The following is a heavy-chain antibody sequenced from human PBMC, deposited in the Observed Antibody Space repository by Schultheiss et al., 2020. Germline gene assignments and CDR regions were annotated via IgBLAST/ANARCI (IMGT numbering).Heavy chain of an antibody. Sequence: SETLSLTCAVYGGSFSGYYWSWIRQPPGKGLEWIGEINYSGSTNYNPSLKSRVTISVDTSKNQFSLKLSSVTAADTAVYYCASKGYYDSSGPFDYWGQGTLVTVSS. J-gene: IGHJ4*02. CDR3: ASKGYYDSSGPFDY. CDR2: INYSGST. V-gene: IGHV4-34*01. D-gene: IGHD3-22*01. CDR1: GGSFSGYY.